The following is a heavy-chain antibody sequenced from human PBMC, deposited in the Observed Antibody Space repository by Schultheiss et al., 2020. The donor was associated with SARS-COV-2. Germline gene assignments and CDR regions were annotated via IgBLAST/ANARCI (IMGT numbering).Heavy chain of an antibody. Sequence: GGSLRLSCAASGFTFSSYGMHWVRQAPGKGLEWVAVIWYDGSNKYYADSVKGRFTISRDNSKNTLYLQMNSLRAEDTAVYYCARDMRYYDSSGYFGYWGQGTLVTVSS. J-gene: IGHJ4*02. CDR2: IWYDGSNK. V-gene: IGHV3-33*08. D-gene: IGHD3-22*01. CDR1: GFTFSSYG. CDR3: ARDMRYYDSSGYFGY.